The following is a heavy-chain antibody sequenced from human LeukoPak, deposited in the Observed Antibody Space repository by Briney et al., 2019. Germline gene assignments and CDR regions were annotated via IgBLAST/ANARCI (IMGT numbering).Heavy chain of an antibody. CDR3: ATDYYDSSGSYTVDY. CDR2: ISGSGGIT. D-gene: IGHD3-22*01. J-gene: IGHJ4*02. CDR1: GFTFSSYG. Sequence: PGGSLRLSCAASGFTFSSYGMHWVRQAPGKGLEWVSVISGSGGITHYADSVKGRFTISRDNSKNTLCLQMNSLRAEDTAVYYCATDYYDSSGSYTVDYWGQGTLVTVSS. V-gene: IGHV3-23*01.